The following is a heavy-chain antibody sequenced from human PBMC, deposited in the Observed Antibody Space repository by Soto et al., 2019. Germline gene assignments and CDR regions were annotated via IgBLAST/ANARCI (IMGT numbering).Heavy chain of an antibody. J-gene: IGHJ2*01. CDR1: GFTFGGYA. CDR3: AKEGEVRRTALKKSSYWYFDL. V-gene: IGHV3-23*01. D-gene: IGHD2-2*01. CDR2: ISGSGGST. Sequence: GGSLRLSCAASGFTFGGYAMSWVRQAPGKGLEWVSAISGSGGSTYYADSVKGRFTISRDNSKNTLYLQMNSLRAEDTAVYYCAKEGEVRRTALKKSSYWYFDLWGRGTLVTVSS.